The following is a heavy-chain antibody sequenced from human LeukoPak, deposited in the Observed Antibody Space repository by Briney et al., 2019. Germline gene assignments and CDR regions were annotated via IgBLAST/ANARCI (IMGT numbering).Heavy chain of an antibody. Sequence: GGSLRLSCAASGFTFSNAWMSWVCQAPGKGLEWVGRIKSKTDGGTTDYAAPVKGRFTISRDDSKNTLYLQMNSLKTEDTAVYYCTTIYTVAKRAGYWGQGTLVTVSS. D-gene: IGHD4-23*01. V-gene: IGHV3-15*01. CDR2: IKSKTDGGTT. CDR3: TTIYTVAKRAGY. J-gene: IGHJ4*02. CDR1: GFTFSNAW.